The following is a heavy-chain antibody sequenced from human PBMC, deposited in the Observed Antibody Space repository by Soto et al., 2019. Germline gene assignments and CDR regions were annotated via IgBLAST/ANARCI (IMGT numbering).Heavy chain of an antibody. Sequence: GGSLRLSCAASGFTFTSFAVSWVRQAPGKGLEWVSAISGSGGATYYADSVKGRFTVSRDNSKNTLFLQMSSLRAEDTAVYYCARDPQINSDTSGYVGSWGPGTLVTVSS. V-gene: IGHV3-23*01. CDR3: ARDPQINSDTSGYVGS. CDR2: ISGSGGAT. CDR1: GFTFTSFA. D-gene: IGHD3-22*01. J-gene: IGHJ5*02.